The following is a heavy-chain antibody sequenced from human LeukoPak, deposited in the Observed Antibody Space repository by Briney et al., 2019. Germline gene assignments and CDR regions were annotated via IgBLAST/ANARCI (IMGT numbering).Heavy chain of an antibody. J-gene: IGHJ4*02. Sequence: SETLSLTCAVYGGSFSGYYWSWIRQPPRKGLEWIGEINHSGSTNYNPSLKSRVTISVDTSKNQFSLKLSSVTAADTAVYYCARGMDTAMATGVFFDYWGQGTLVTVSS. D-gene: IGHD5-18*01. CDR3: ARGMDTAMATGVFFDY. V-gene: IGHV4-34*01. CDR1: GGSFSGYY. CDR2: INHSGST.